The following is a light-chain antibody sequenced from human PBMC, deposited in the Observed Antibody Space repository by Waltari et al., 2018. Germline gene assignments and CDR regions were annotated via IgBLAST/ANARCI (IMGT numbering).Light chain of an antibody. CDR2: DNI. CDR1: SSNIGNGY. Sequence: QSVLTQPPSVSAPPGQKATMSCSGSSSNIGNGYVSWYQHVPGTAPKLLIYDNIKRPSGIPDRFSASKSGTSATLDITGLQTGDEADYFCETWDSSLSTVVFGGGTKLTVL. CDR3: ETWDSSLSTVV. J-gene: IGLJ2*01. V-gene: IGLV1-51*01.